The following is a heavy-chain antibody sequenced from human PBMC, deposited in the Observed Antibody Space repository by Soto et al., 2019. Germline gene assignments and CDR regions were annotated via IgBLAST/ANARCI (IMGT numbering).Heavy chain of an antibody. Sequence: PSETLSLTCTVSVDSITTYYWSWIRQPAGKGLEWIGRIDASGNTNYNPSLNSRVTMSIDTSKKQFSLKLTSVTAADTAIYYCARYSNNWFQTEGMDVWGPGTTVTVYS. CDR1: VDSITTYY. CDR2: IDASGNT. D-gene: IGHD6-13*01. V-gene: IGHV4-4*07. J-gene: IGHJ6*02. CDR3: ARYSNNWFQTEGMDV.